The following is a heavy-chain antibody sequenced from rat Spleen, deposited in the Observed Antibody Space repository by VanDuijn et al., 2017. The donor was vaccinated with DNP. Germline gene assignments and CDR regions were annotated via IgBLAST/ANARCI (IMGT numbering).Heavy chain of an antibody. V-gene: IGHV5-20*01. Sequence: EVQLVESGGGLVQPGRSLKLSCVASGFTFSDYYMAWVRQAPTKGLEVVAYISYAGGSTYYGDSVKGRFTISRDNAKSTLYLQMDSLRSEDTATYYGATFEGRDAWGQGTSVTVSS. CDR3: ATFEGRDA. CDR2: ISYAGGST. J-gene: IGHJ4*01. CDR1: GFTFSDYY. D-gene: IGHD1-11*01.